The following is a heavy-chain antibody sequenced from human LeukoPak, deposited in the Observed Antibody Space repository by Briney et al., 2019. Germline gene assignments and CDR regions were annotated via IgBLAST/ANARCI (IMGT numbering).Heavy chain of an antibody. D-gene: IGHD1-26*01. J-gene: IGHJ6*02. CDR3: ARESGNGYVDV. CDR2: FTSSSTI. Sequence: GGSLRLSCAASGFTFSSMSWVRQAPGKGLEWVSYFTSSSTIYYADSVKGRFTISRDNAKNSLYLQMNSLRAEDTAVYYCARESGNGYVDVWGQGTTVTVSS. CDR1: GFTFSS. V-gene: IGHV3-69-1*01.